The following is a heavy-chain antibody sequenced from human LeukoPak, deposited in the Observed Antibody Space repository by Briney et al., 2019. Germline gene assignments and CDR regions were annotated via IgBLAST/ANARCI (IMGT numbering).Heavy chain of an antibody. J-gene: IGHJ4*02. CDR1: GFTFSSFG. D-gene: IGHD3-16*01. CDR2: IRHDGTKS. V-gene: IGHV3-30*02. CDR3: ARVRIIDY. Sequence: GGSLRLSCAASGFTFSSFGMHWMRQAPGKGLEWVAFIRHDGTKSYYGDSAKGRFTMSRDNSKNTVDLQMNSLRAEDTAVYYCARVRIIDYWGQGTLVTVSS.